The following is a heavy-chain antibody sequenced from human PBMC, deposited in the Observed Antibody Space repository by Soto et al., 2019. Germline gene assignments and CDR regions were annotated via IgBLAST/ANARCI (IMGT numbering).Heavy chain of an antibody. J-gene: IGHJ4*02. Sequence: ETLSLTCTVSGGSISSSTYYWGWIRQPPGKGLEWIGSVYFSATTYYNPSLKSRLTFSEDTSKNLFSLKLSSVTAADTAVYYCARHGLSSSGWTAAGFDYWGQGIVVTVSS. CDR3: ARHGLSSSGWTAAGFDY. CDR1: GGSISSSTYY. D-gene: IGHD6-19*01. V-gene: IGHV4-39*01. CDR2: VYFSATT.